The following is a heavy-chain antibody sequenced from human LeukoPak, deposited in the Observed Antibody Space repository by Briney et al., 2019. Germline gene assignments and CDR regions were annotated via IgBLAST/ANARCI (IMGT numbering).Heavy chain of an antibody. CDR3: AREGCSSTSCYDYFDY. Sequence: ASVKVSCKTSGYTFTSSGITWVRQAPGQGLEWMGWISIYNGDTNYAQKLQDRVTMTTDTSTSTAYIELRSLRSDDTAVYYCAREGCSSTSCYDYFDYWGQGTLVTVSS. D-gene: IGHD2-2*01. CDR1: GYTFTSSG. J-gene: IGHJ4*02. CDR2: ISIYNGDT. V-gene: IGHV1-18*01.